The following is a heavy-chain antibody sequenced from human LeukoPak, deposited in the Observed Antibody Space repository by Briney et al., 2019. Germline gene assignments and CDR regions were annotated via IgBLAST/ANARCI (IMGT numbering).Heavy chain of an antibody. CDR2: IIPILGIA. Sequence: SVKVSCKASGGTFTSYGVTWVRQAPGQGLEWMGRIIPILGIANYAQKFQGRVTITADKSASTAYMELSRLRSEDTAVYYCARDRAGGYSSSCYWGQGTLVTVSS. CDR1: GGTFTSYG. J-gene: IGHJ4*02. V-gene: IGHV1-69*04. D-gene: IGHD6-13*01. CDR3: ARDRAGGYSSSCY.